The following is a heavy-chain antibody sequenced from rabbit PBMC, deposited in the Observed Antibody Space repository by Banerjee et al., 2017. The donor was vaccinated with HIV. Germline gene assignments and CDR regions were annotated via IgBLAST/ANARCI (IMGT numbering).Heavy chain of an antibody. CDR1: GFSFSSNG. J-gene: IGHJ4*01. Sequence: QEQLEESGGDLVKPEGSLTLTCTASGFSFSSNGMCWVRQAPGKRPEWIACIIDGGGSTHYASWAKGRFTISKTSSTTVTLQMTSLTAADTATYFCARGVYSYGSAGHAYANLWGQGTLVTVS. CDR3: ARGVYSYGSAGHAYANL. D-gene: IGHD6-1*01. CDR2: IIDGGGST. V-gene: IGHV1S45*01.